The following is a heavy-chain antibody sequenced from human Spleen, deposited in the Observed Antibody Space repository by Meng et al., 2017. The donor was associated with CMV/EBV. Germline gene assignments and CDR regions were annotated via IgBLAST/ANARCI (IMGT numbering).Heavy chain of an antibody. V-gene: IGHV3-9*03. Sequence: SLKISCAASGFTFSSYAMHWVRQVPGKGLEWVSGINWNSGSIDYVDSVKGRFTISRDNAKNSLYLQMNSLRVEDMALYYCAKDIKHTLTSSFDYWGQGTLVTVS. D-gene: IGHD1-14*01. CDR3: AKDIKHTLTSSFDY. J-gene: IGHJ4*02. CDR1: GFTFSSYA. CDR2: INWNSGSI.